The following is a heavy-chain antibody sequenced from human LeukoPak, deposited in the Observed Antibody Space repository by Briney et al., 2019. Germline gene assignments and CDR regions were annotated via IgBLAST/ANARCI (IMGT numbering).Heavy chain of an antibody. V-gene: IGHV7-4-1*02. CDR3: AKPREVPGSDAFDI. Sequence: AASVKVSCTASGYTFTSYAMNWVRQAPGQGLEWMGWINTNTGNPTYAQAVTGRFVFSLDTSVSTAYLQVNSLKAEDTSVYYFAKPREVPGSDAFDIWGQGTMVTVSS. CDR1: GYTFTSYA. D-gene: IGHD6-19*01. CDR2: INTNTGNP. J-gene: IGHJ3*02.